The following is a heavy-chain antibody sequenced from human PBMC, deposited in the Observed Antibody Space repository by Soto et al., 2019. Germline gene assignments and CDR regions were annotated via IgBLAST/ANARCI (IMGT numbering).Heavy chain of an antibody. CDR2: IYYSGNT. V-gene: IGHV4-30-4*01. J-gene: IGHJ4*02. Sequence: VQLQESGPGLVKPSQTLSLTCTVSGDSITSGDYYWSWIRQPPGKGPEGIGYIYYSGNTNYNPSLKSRVIMSVDTSKNQFSLKLTSVTAADTAVYYCASFVGLLWGGVSPAESWGSYYFDNWGQGTLVTVSS. CDR3: ASFVGLLWGGVSPAESWGSYYFDN. CDR1: GDSITSGDYY. D-gene: IGHD2-8*01.